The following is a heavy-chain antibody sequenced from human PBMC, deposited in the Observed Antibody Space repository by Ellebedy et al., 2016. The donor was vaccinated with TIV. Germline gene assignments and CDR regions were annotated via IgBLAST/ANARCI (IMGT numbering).Heavy chain of an antibody. CDR2: IYQDGGVP. D-gene: IGHD4-17*01. CDR3: ARRGSYGDYAVQVNSWFDR. V-gene: IGHV3-7*01. Sequence: PGGSLRLSCAASGFSFRSYWMSWVRQAPGKGLEGVANIYQDGGVPYYVDSVKGRFPISRDNAINSLFLQMNSLRAGDTAVYYCARRGSYGDYAVQVNSWFDRWGRGTLVTVSS. J-gene: IGHJ5*02. CDR1: GFSFRSYW.